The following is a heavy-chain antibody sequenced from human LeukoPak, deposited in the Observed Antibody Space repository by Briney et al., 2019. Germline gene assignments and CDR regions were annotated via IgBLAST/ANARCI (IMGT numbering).Heavy chain of an antibody. V-gene: IGHV4-34*01. CDR2: INHSGST. CDR1: GGSFSGYY. J-gene: IGHJ4*02. D-gene: IGHD6-13*01. CDR3: ARDQPAAVY. Sequence: PSETLSLTCAVYGGSFSGYYWSWIRQPPGKGLEWIGEINHSGSTNYNPSLKSRVTISVDTSKNQFSLKLSSVTAADTAVYYCARDQPAAVYWGQGTLVTVSS.